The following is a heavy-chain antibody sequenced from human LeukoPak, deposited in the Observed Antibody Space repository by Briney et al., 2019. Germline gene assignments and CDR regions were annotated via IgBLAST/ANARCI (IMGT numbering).Heavy chain of an antibody. Sequence: GGSLRLSCAASGFTVSSNYMSWVRQAPGKGLEWVSVIYSGGSTYYADSVKGRFTISRDNSKNTLYLQMSSLRSDDTAVYYCARGVYGGYDDYWGQGTLVTVSS. D-gene: IGHD5-12*01. V-gene: IGHV3-53*05. CDR1: GFTVSSNY. CDR2: IYSGGST. J-gene: IGHJ4*02. CDR3: ARGVYGGYDDY.